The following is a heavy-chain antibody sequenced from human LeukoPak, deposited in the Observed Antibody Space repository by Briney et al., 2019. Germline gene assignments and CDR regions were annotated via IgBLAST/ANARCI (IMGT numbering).Heavy chain of an antibody. V-gene: IGHV1-2*02. CDR1: GYTFTGYY. D-gene: IGHD6-6*01. CDR3: ARERTAARSWFDP. CDR2: INPNSGGT. J-gene: IGHJ5*02. Sequence: GASVKVSCKASGYTFTGYYMHWVRRAPGQGLEWMGWINPNSGGTNYAQKFQGRVTMTRDTSISTAYMELSRLRSDDTAVYYCARERTAARSWFDPWGQGTLVTVSS.